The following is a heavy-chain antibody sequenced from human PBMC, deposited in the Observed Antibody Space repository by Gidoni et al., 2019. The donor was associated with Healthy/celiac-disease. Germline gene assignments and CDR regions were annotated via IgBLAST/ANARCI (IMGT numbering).Heavy chain of an antibody. V-gene: IGHV3-30-3*01. D-gene: IGHD1-26*01. Sequence: QLQLVESGGGVVQPGRSLRLSCAAAGVTFSSYAMHWVRQAPGKGLEWVAVISYDGSNKYYADSVKGRFTISRDNSKNTLYLQMNSLRAEDTAVYYCAREGASGSYSHPYFDYWGQGTLVTVSS. CDR1: GVTFSSYA. CDR2: ISYDGSNK. CDR3: AREGASGSYSHPYFDY. J-gene: IGHJ4*02.